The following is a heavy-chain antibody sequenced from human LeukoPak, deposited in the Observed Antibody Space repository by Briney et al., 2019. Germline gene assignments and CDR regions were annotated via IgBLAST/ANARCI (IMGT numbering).Heavy chain of an antibody. V-gene: IGHV3-30*18. CDR3: AEDDRYYDSSGQPALDY. D-gene: IGHD3-22*01. Sequence: PGRSLRLSCAASGFTFSSYGMHWVRQAPGKGLEWVAVISYDGSNKYYADSVKGRFTISRDNSKNTLYLQMNSLRAEDTAVYYCAEDDRYYDSSGQPALDYWGQGTLVTVSS. J-gene: IGHJ4*02. CDR1: GFTFSSYG. CDR2: ISYDGSNK.